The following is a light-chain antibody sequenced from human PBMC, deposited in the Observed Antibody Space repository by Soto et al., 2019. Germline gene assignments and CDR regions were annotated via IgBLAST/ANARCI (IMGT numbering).Light chain of an antibody. CDR2: AND. CDR1: SSNIGAGFD. CDR3: QSYDSGVTGSV. J-gene: IGLJ1*01. Sequence: QSVLTQPPSVSGAPGQRLTISCAGTSSNIGAGFDVHWYQQLPGTAPKLLIYANDDRPSGVPDRFSGSTSGTSASLAITGLQAEDAADYYCQSYDSGVTGSVFGTGTKVTVL. V-gene: IGLV1-40*01.